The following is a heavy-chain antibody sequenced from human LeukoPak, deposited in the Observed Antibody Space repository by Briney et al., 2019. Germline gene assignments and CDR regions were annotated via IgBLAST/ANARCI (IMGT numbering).Heavy chain of an antibody. V-gene: IGHV4-34*01. J-gene: IGHJ4*02. CDR3: ARGLLFDY. CDR2: INHSGST. CDR1: GGSFSGYC. Sequence: SETLSLTCAVYGGSFSGYCWSWIRQPPGKGLEWIGEINHSGSTNYNPSLKSRVTISVDTSKNQFSLKLSSVTAADTAVYYCARGLLFDYWGQGTLVTVSS. D-gene: IGHD2-21*01.